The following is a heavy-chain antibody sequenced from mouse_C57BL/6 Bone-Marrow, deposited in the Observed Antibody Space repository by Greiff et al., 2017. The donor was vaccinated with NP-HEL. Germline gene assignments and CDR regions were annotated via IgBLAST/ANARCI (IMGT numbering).Heavy chain of an antibody. CDR3: ARDDLYYYGSSYGY. CDR1: GYTFTSYG. CDR2: IYPRSGNT. V-gene: IGHV1-81*01. D-gene: IGHD1-1*01. J-gene: IGHJ2*01. Sequence: VKVVESGAELARPGASVKLSCKASGYTFTSYGISWVKQRTGQGLEWIGDIYPRSGNTYYNEKFKGKATLTADKSSSTAYMELRSLTSEDSAVYFCARDDLYYYGSSYGYWGQGTTLTVSS.